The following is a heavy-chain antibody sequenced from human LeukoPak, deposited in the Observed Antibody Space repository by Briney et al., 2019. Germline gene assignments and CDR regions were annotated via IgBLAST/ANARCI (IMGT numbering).Heavy chain of an antibody. CDR3: ARVESSGPPYYFDY. V-gene: IGHV4-31*03. CDR1: GGSISSGGYY. J-gene: IGHJ4*02. D-gene: IGHD6-19*01. Sequence: KPSETLSLTCTVSGGSISSGGYYWSWIRQHPGKGLEWIGYIYYSGSTYYNPSLKSRVTISVDTSKNQFSLKLSSVTAADTAVYYCARVESSGPPYYFDYWGQGTLVTVSS. CDR2: IYYSGST.